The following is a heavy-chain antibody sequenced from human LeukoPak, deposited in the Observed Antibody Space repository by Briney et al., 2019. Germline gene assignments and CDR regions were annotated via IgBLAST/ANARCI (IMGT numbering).Heavy chain of an antibody. J-gene: IGHJ4*02. Sequence: PSETLSLTCTVSGGSISSSSYYWGWIRQPPGKGLEGLGSIYYSGSTYYNPSLKSRVTISVDTSKNQFSLKLSSVTAADTAVYYCARRPYSSSWYGIIDYWGQGTLVTVSS. CDR2: IYYSGST. D-gene: IGHD6-13*01. CDR1: GGSISSSSYY. V-gene: IGHV4-39*01. CDR3: ARRPYSSSWYGIIDY.